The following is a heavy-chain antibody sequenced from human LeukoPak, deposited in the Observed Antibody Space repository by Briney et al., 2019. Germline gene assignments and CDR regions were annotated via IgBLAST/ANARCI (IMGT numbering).Heavy chain of an antibody. V-gene: IGHV1-18*01. CDR3: AKDPRHRLVWFGEETHFYYMDV. CDR2: ISAYNGNT. Sequence: ASVKVSCKASGYIFTNFAISWVRQAPGQGLEWMGWISAYNGNTKYTQKLQGRVTMTTDTSTSTAYMELRSLRSDDTAVYYCAKDPRHRLVWFGEETHFYYMDVWGKGTTVTISS. D-gene: IGHD3-10*01. CDR1: GYIFTNFA. J-gene: IGHJ6*03.